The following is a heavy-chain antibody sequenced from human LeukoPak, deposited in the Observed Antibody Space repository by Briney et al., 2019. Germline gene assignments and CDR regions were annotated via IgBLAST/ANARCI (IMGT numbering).Heavy chain of an antibody. CDR2: ISGGGST. Sequence: GGSLRLSCAASGFTFSSYAMSCVRQAPGKGLEWVSAISGGGSTYYADSVRGRFTISRDNSKNTLYLQMNSLRAEDTAVYYCAKEGRYFDWLRYYYYYGMDVWGQGTTVTVSS. D-gene: IGHD3-9*01. CDR3: AKEGRYFDWLRYYYYYGMDV. V-gene: IGHV3-23*01. CDR1: GFTFSSYA. J-gene: IGHJ6*02.